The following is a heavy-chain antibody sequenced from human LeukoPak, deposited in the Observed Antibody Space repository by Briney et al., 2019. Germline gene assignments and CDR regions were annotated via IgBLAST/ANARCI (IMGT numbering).Heavy chain of an antibody. CDR3: ARSAYSTYFDF. CDR2: IYHSGST. J-gene: IGHJ4*02. V-gene: IGHV4-30-2*02. D-gene: IGHD2-15*01. CDR1: GGSISSCGYS. Sequence: PSETLSLTCAVSGGSISSCGYSWSWLRQPPGKGLEWIGYIYHSGSTYYDPSLKSRVTISVDRSNNQFSLKLTSVTAADTAVYYCARSAYSTYFDFWGRGTLVTVSS.